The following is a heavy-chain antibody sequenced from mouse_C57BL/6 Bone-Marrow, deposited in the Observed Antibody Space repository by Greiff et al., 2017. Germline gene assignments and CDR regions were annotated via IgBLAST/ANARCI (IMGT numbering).Heavy chain of an antibody. Sequence: EVQLQQSGPVLVKPGASVKMSCKASGYTFTDYYMNWVKQSHGKSLEWIGVINPYNGGTSYNQQFKGKATLTVDKYSRTAYMELNSLTSEDSAVYYCARPHYYGSFYWYVDVWGTGTTVTVSS. CDR2: INPYNGGT. D-gene: IGHD1-1*01. CDR3: ARPHYYGSFYWYVDV. V-gene: IGHV1-19*01. CDR1: GYTFTDYY. J-gene: IGHJ1*03.